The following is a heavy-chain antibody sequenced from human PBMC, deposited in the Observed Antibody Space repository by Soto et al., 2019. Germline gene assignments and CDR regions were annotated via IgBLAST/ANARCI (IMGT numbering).Heavy chain of an antibody. J-gene: IGHJ6*02. Sequence: ASVKVSCKAAGYTFTSYGISWVRQAPGQGLEWMGWISAYNGNTNYAQKLQGRVTMTTDTSTSTAYMELRSLRSDDTAVYYCARHRFLRVKGYCSDAMDVWGPAITLTV. V-gene: IGHV1-18*04. D-gene: IGHD3-16*01. CDR2: ISAYNGNT. CDR1: GYTFTSYG. CDR3: ARHRFLRVKGYCSDAMDV.